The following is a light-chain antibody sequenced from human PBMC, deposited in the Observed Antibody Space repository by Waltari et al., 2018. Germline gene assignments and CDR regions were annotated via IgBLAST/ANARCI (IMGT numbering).Light chain of an antibody. V-gene: IGLV2-14*03. Sequence: QSALTQPASVSGSLGQSITISCTGTSRDIGGYDYVSWYQQHPGKAPKLMIYDIIKRPSGVSDRFSGSKSGNTASLTISGLQAEDEADYYCSSYAPSSTVFGGGTKLTVL. CDR2: DII. CDR1: SRDIGGYDY. J-gene: IGLJ2*01. CDR3: SSYAPSSTV.